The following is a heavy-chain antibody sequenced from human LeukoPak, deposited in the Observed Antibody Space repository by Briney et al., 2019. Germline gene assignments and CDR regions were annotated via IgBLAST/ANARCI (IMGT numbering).Heavy chain of an antibody. J-gene: IGHJ6*02. V-gene: IGHV4-34*01. D-gene: IGHD2-2*01. CDR2: INHSGST. CDR1: GGSFSGYY. CDR3: ARGAKYCSSTSCFPDNAYYYYYGMDV. Sequence: SETLSLTCAVYGGSFSGYYWSWIRQPPGKGLEWAGEINHSGSTNYNPSLKSRVTISVDTSKNQFSLKLSSVTAADTAVYYCARGAKYCSSTSCFPDNAYYYYYGMDVWGQGTTVTVSS.